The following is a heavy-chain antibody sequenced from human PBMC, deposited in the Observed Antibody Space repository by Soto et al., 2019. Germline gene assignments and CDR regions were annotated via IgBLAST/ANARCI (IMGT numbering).Heavy chain of an antibody. Sequence: PGGSLRLACAASGFTFSSYSVNWVRQAPGKGLEWVSYISSSSNIYYEDSVKGRFTISRDNAKNSLYLQMNSLRDEDTAVYYCAGEYCYILTGYSRAPYYYSGMDVWGQGTTVTVSS. CDR3: AGEYCYILTGYSRAPYYYSGMDV. V-gene: IGHV3-48*02. D-gene: IGHD3-9*01. J-gene: IGHJ6*02. CDR2: ISSSSNI. CDR1: GFTFSSYS.